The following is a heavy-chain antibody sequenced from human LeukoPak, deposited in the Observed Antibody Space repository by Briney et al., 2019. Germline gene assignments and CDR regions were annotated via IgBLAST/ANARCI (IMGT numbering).Heavy chain of an antibody. J-gene: IGHJ4*02. CDR2: IYSGGST. CDR3: AKQLGYCSDGSCYFPY. D-gene: IGHD2-15*01. CDR1: GFTFSTYS. Sequence: GGSLRLSCAASGFTFSTYSMNWVRQAPGKGLEWVSVIYSGGSTYYADSVKGRFTISRDNSKSTLCLQMNSLRAEDTAVYYCAKQLGYCSDGSCYFPYWGQGTLVTVSS. V-gene: IGHV3-66*04.